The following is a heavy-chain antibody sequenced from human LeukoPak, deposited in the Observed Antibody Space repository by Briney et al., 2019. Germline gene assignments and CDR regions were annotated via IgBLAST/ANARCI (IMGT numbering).Heavy chain of an antibody. CDR1: GSSISNYY. Sequence: SETLSLTCTVSGSSISNYYWSWIRQTPGKGLEWIGYIFYSGSTDYNPSVKSRVTISVDTSRNQFSLKLRSVTAADTAVYYCARRGDGYPYYFDYWGQGTLVTVSS. J-gene: IGHJ4*02. CDR2: IFYSGST. V-gene: IGHV4-59*08. D-gene: IGHD5-24*01. CDR3: ARRGDGYPYYFDY.